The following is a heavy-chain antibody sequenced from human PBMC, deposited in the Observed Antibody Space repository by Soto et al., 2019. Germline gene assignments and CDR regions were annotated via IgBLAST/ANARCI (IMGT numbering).Heavy chain of an antibody. V-gene: IGHV4-31*03. CDR1: GGSISSGGYY. CDR2: IYYSGST. D-gene: IGHD6-13*01. J-gene: IGHJ6*02. Sequence: SSETLSLTCTVSGGSISSGGYYWSWIRQHPGKGLEWIGYIYYSGSTYYNPSLKSRVTIPVDTSKNQFSLKLSSVTAADTAVYYCARDRAAAGSYYYYGMDVWGQGTTVTVSS. CDR3: ARDRAAAGSYYYYGMDV.